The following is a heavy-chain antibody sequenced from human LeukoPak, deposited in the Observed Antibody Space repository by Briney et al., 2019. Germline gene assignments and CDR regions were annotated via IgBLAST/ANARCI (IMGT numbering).Heavy chain of an antibody. D-gene: IGHD4-17*01. V-gene: IGHV3-30*18. CDR2: ISYDGSNK. Sequence: GGSLRLSCAASGFAFSSYGMHWVRQAPGKGLEWVAVISYDGSNKYYADSVKGRFTISRDNSKNALYLQMNSLRAEDTAVYYCAKDRDYGDYVYFDLWGRGTLVTVSS. CDR1: GFAFSSYG. CDR3: AKDRDYGDYVYFDL. J-gene: IGHJ2*01.